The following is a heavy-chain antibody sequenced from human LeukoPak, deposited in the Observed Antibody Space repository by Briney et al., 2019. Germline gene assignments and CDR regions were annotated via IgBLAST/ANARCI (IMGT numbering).Heavy chain of an antibody. D-gene: IGHD2-21*02. CDR2: ISGGSGTI. Sequence: PGGSLRLSCEGSGFTFSRHSMNWVRQTPGKGLEWVSYISGGSGTIHYADSVKGRFTSSRDNAKNSLFLQMNNLRAEDTAIYYCVRGQEAFCEGACFCAIDIWSQGTLVTVSS. CDR1: GFTFSRHS. V-gene: IGHV3-48*04. J-gene: IGHJ3*02. CDR3: VRGQEAFCEGACFCAIDI.